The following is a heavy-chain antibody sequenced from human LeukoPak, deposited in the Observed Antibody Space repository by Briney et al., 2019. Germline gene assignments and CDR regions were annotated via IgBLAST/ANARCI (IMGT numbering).Heavy chain of an antibody. CDR1: GYTFTGYY. Sequence: ASVKVSCKASGYTFTGYYMHWVRQAPGQGLEWMGWINPNSGGTNYAQKFQGRVTMTRDTSISTAYMELSSVTAADTAVYYCARQPRIMTTNSFYFDYWGQGALVTVSS. CDR2: INPNSGGT. J-gene: IGHJ4*02. V-gene: IGHV1-2*02. D-gene: IGHD1-14*01. CDR3: ARQPRIMTTNSFYFDY.